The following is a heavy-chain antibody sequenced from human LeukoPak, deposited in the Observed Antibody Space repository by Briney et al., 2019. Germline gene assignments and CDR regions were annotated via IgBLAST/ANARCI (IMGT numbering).Heavy chain of an antibody. D-gene: IGHD6-13*01. V-gene: IGHV3-23*01. CDR1: GFDLTTYA. CDR2: IRIGGGGT. J-gene: IGHJ5*02. Sequence: GESLRLSCAASGFDLTTYAMTWVRQAPAKGLEWVSSIRIGGGGTYYADSVKGRFTISRDNSENTLHLQMNNLRVEDTARYFCARCMVLSQGWCNWFDPWGQGTLVTVSS. CDR3: ARCMVLSQGWCNWFDP.